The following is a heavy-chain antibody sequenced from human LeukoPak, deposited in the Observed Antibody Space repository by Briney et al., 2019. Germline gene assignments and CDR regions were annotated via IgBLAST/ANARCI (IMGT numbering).Heavy chain of an antibody. CDR1: GFTFSSYW. CDR2: IKEDGSEK. CDR3: ARTRTGTISWAPTDAFDI. Sequence: GGSLRLSCVASGFTFSSYWMSWVRQAPGKGLEWVANIKEDGSEKYYVDSVKGRFTISRDNTKNSLYLQMNSLRAEDTAVYYCARTRTGTISWAPTDAFDIWGQGTMVTVSS. V-gene: IGHV3-7*03. D-gene: IGHD1-1*01. J-gene: IGHJ3*02.